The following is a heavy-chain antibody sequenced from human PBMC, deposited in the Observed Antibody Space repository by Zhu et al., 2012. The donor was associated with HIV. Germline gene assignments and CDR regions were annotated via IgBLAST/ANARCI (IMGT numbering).Heavy chain of an antibody. Sequence: QVHLQESGPGLVRPSETLSLTCTASGYSFTGSYYWGWFRQPPGKGLEWIGCLHQSGSTYYNPSLKSRATISMDTSKSTLALDVTSVTTADTAIYYCVTRRRGYFDGGTGFYFYHHYWGQGTQVTVSS. V-gene: IGHV4-38-2*02. J-gene: IGHJ4*02. CDR3: VTRRRGYFDGGTGFYFYHHY. CDR1: GYSFTGSYY. CDR2: LHQSGST. D-gene: IGHD3-22*01.